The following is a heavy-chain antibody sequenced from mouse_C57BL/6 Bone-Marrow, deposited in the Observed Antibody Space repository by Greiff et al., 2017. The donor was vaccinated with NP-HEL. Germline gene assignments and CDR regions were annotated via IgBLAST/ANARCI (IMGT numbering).Heavy chain of an antibody. CDR1: GFTFSSYG. V-gene: IGHV5-6*01. CDR2: IILVFRYT. J-gene: IGHJ2*01. D-gene: IGHD1-1*01. Sequence: EVMLVESGGDLVKPGGSLKLSCAASGFTFSSYGMSWVRQTPDQLLSFFSPIILVFRYTSSPYIVNVRFTISRDNAKNTLYLQMSSLKSEDTAMYYCARLYYGSSRDFDYWGQGTTLTVSS. CDR3: ARLYYGSSRDFDY.